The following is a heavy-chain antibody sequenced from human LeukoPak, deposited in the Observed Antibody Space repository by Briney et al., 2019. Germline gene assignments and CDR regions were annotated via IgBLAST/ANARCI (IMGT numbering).Heavy chain of an antibody. CDR3: ARDGHFDN. Sequence: AAVKVSCKASLYTFTGYNMQWLRQAPGQGREWMGWINPNSGGTNYAQKFQGRATMTRDTSISTAYVELSSLRSDDTAVYYCARDGHFDNWGQGTLVTVSS. CDR1: LYTFTGYN. CDR2: INPNSGGT. J-gene: IGHJ4*02. V-gene: IGHV1-2*02.